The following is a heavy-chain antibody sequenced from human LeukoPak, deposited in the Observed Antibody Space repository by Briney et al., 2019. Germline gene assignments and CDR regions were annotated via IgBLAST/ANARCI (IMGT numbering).Heavy chain of an antibody. CDR1: GFTFSNYA. J-gene: IGHJ4*02. CDR2: ISGNGGST. D-gene: IGHD6-19*01. V-gene: IGHV3-23*01. Sequence: GGSLRLSCAASGFTFSNYAMSWVRQAPGKGLEWVSAISGNGGSTYYADSVKGRFTISRDNSKNTLYLQMNTLRAEDTAIYYCAKFRPITSVAGTIFHYWGQGTLVTVSS. CDR3: AKFRPITSVAGTIFHY.